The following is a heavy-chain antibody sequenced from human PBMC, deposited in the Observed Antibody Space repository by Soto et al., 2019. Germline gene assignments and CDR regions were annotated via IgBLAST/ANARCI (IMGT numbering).Heavy chain of an antibody. CDR2: ISGSDGKT. D-gene: IGHD3-3*01. Sequence: GGSLRLSCAASGFSFGSYALSWVRQAPGKGLEWVSTISGSDGKTFYADSVKGRFSISRDTSQNTLYLQMNSLRADDTAIYYCARWSYLDYWGQGTPVPVSS. CDR3: ARWSYLDY. CDR1: GFSFGSYA. V-gene: IGHV3-23*01. J-gene: IGHJ4*02.